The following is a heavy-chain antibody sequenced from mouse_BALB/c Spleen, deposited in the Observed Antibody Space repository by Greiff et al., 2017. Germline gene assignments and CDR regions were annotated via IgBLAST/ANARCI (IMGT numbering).Heavy chain of an antibody. J-gene: IGHJ4*01. CDR2: IWRGGST. V-gene: IGHV2-5-1*01. Sequence: QVQLQQSGPSLVQPSQSLSITCTVSGFSLTSYGVHWVRQSPGKGLAWLGVIWRGGSTDYNAAFMSRLSITKDNSKSQVFFKMNSLQADDTAIYYCAKRENYDGSPMDYWGQGTSVTVSS. CDR3: AKRENYDGSPMDY. CDR1: GFSLTSYG. D-gene: IGHD1-2*01.